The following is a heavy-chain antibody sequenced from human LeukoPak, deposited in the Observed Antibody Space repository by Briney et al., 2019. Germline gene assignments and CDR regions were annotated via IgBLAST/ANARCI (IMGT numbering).Heavy chain of an antibody. V-gene: IGHV1-2*06. CDR1: GYTFTGYY. J-gene: IGHJ4*02. CDR2: INPNSGGT. CDR3: ARDSVPHYYDSSGYYGSTDNFDY. D-gene: IGHD3-22*01. Sequence: ASVKVSRKASGYTFTGYYMHWVRQAPGQGLEWMGRINPNSGGTNYAQKFQGRVTMTRDTSISTAYMELSRLRSDDTAVYYCARDSVPHYYDSSGYYGSTDNFDYWGQGTLVTVSS.